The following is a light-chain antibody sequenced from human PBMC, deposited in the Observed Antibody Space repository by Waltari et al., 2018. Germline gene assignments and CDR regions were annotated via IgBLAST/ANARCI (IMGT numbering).Light chain of an antibody. J-gene: IGKJ3*01. CDR1: QSIDSY. CDR2: AAA. Sequence: DIQMAQSPSSLSASVGDRVPITCRASQSIDSYLNWYQQKPGKAPKLLIYAAATLQSGVPARFSGSGSGTDVTLNISSLQPEDFATYYCQQGDSIPPQFTFGPGTKVDIK. V-gene: IGKV1-39*01. CDR3: QQGDSIPPQFT.